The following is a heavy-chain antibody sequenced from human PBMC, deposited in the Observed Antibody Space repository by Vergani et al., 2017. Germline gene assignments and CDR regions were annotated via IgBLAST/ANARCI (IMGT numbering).Heavy chain of an antibody. CDR3: AXHWAGRFLEWLSTEGDDY. CDR1: GGSISSSSYY. D-gene: IGHD3-3*01. CDR2: IYYSGST. V-gene: IGHV4-39*01. Sequence: QLQLQESGPGLVKPSETLSLTCTVSGGSISSSSYYWAWIRQPPGKGLEWIGSIYYSGSTYYNPSLKGRVTISVDTSKNQFSLKLSSVTAADTAVYYCAXHWAGRFLEWLSTEGDDYWGQGTLVTVSS. J-gene: IGHJ4*02.